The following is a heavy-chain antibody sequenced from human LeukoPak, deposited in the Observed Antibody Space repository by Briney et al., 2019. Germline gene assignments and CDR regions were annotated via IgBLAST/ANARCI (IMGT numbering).Heavy chain of an antibody. CDR1: RGSFSGYY. Sequence: PSETLSLTCAVYRGSFSGYYWSWIRQPPGKGLEWIGEINHSGSTNYNPSLKSRVTISVDTSKNQFSLKLSSVTAADTAVYYCARIPRTGYCSGGSCHSKDYWGQGTLVTVSS. CDR3: ARIPRTGYCSGGSCHSKDY. V-gene: IGHV4-34*01. D-gene: IGHD2-15*01. J-gene: IGHJ4*02. CDR2: INHSGST.